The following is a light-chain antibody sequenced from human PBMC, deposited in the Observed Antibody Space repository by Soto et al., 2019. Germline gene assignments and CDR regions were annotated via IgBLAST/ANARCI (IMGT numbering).Light chain of an antibody. V-gene: IGKV3-20*01. CDR2: GAS. CDR3: QQYGGSPLYT. J-gene: IGKJ2*01. Sequence: EIVLTQSPATLSVFPGERATLSSRASQSTSSDLAWFQQKPGQAPRLLIYGASSRATGIPDRFSGSGSGTDFTLTISRLEPEDFAVYYCQQYGGSPLYTFGQGTKVDIK. CDR1: QSTSSD.